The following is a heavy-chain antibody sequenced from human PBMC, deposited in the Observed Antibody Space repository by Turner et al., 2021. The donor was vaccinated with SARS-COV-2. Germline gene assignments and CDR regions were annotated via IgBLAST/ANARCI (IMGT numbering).Heavy chain of an antibody. CDR1: GYTLTELS. J-gene: IGHJ4*02. CDR3: ATGYAYCGGDCSIHY. D-gene: IGHD2-21*02. CDR2: FDHEDAET. Sequence: QVQLVQSGAEVKKPGASVKVSCKVSGYTLTELSMHWVRQAPGKGLEWMGVFDHEDAETIYAQKFQGRVTMTEDTSTDTAYMELSSLRSEDTAVYYCATGYAYCGGDCSIHYWGQGTLVTVSS. V-gene: IGHV1-24*01.